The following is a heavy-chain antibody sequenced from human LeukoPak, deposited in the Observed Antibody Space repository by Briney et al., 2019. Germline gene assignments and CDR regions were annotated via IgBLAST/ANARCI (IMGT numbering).Heavy chain of an antibody. CDR3: ARDSGSSWREGLNY. CDR2: ISSSSDYI. V-gene: IGHV3-21*01. CDR1: TFTFSSDS. J-gene: IGHJ4*02. D-gene: IGHD6-13*01. Sequence: GGSLRLSCAASTFTFSSDSMNWVRRAPGKGLEWVSSISSSSDYIYYADSVKGRFTISRDNAKSSLFLQMNSLRVEDSAVYYCARDSGSSWREGLNYWGQGTLVTVSS.